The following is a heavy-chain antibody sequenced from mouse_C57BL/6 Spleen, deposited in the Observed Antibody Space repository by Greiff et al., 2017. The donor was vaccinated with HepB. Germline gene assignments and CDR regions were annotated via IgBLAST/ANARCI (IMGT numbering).Heavy chain of an antibody. V-gene: IGHV1-55*01. CDR2: IYPGSGST. CDR1: GYTFNSYW. Sequence: VQLQQSGAELVKPGASVKLSCKASGYTFNSYWITWVKQRPGQGLEWIGDIYPGSGSTNYYEKFKRKATLTVDTSSSTAYMQLSSLTSEDAAVYYCSIGAHLYYVYDGGFGYWGQGTTLPVSS. CDR3: SIGAHLYYVYDGGFGY. J-gene: IGHJ2*01. D-gene: IGHD2-2*01.